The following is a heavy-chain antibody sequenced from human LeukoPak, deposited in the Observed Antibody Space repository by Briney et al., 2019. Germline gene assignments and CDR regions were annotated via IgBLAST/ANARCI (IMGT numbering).Heavy chain of an antibody. D-gene: IGHD6-13*01. CDR1: GYSISSGYY. CDR2: IYHSGST. CDR3: ARGGRSSSWRDWFDP. Sequence: SETLSLTCAVSGYSISSGYYWGWIRQRPGKGLEWIGSIYHSGSTYYNPSLKSRVTISVDTSKNQFSLKLSSVTAADTAVYYCARGGRSSSWRDWFDPWGQGTLVTVSS. J-gene: IGHJ5*02. V-gene: IGHV4-38-2*01.